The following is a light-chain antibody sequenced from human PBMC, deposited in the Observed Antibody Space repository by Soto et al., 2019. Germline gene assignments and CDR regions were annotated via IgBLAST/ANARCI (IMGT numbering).Light chain of an antibody. J-gene: IGKJ5*01. CDR2: DAS. CDR3: QQRIYFPIT. V-gene: IGKV3-11*01. Sequence: IVSGSRVDVAGRCSMSRQSVGSYLAWYQQKLGQAPRLLIYDASKRATGIPARFSGSVSGTDFTFTISRLDPEDFAVYYCQQRIYFPITFGQGTRLEIK. CDR1: QSVGSY.